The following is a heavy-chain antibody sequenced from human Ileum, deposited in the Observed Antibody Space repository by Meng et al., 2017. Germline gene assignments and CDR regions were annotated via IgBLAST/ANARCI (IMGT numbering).Heavy chain of an antibody. CDR2: IKQDGSEK. Sequence: GESLKISCGASGFTFSSYWMNWVRQAPGKGLEWVANIKQDGSEKHYVDSVEGRFTISRDNAKSSLYLQMNSLRAEDTAVYYCARDQGSYGNFQHWGQGTLVTGAS. CDR1: GFTFSSYW. D-gene: IGHD3-10*01. CDR3: ARDQGSYGNFQH. J-gene: IGHJ1*01. V-gene: IGHV3-7*01.